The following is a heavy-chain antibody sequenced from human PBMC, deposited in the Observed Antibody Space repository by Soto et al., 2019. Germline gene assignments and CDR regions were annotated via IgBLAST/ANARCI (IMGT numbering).Heavy chain of an antibody. D-gene: IGHD6-19*01. CDR2: ISSSSSYT. J-gene: IGHJ3*02. CDR3: AREAVAVTYAFAI. Sequence: GGSLRLSCAASGFTFSDYYMSWIRQAPGKGLEWVSYISSSSSYTNYADSVKGRFTISRDNAKNSLYLQMNSLRAEDTAVYYCAREAVAVTYAFAIGGQGTMVTVSS. V-gene: IGHV3-11*06. CDR1: GFTFSDYY.